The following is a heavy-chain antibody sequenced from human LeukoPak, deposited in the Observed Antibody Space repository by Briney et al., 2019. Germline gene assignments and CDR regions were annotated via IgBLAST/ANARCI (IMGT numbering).Heavy chain of an antibody. D-gene: IGHD4-17*01. CDR2: IYHSGST. V-gene: IGHV4-4*02. Sequence: PSGTLSLTCAVSGASISSSNWWSWIRQPPGKGLEWIGEIYHSGSTNYNPSLKSRVTISVDKSKTQFSLKLSSVTAADTAVYYCARDPDYGDFGQPYYFDYWGQGTLVTVSS. J-gene: IGHJ4*02. CDR1: GASISSSNW. CDR3: ARDPDYGDFGQPYYFDY.